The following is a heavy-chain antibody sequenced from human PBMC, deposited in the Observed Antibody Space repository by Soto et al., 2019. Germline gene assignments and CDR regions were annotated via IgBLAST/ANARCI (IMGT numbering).Heavy chain of an antibody. V-gene: IGHV4-34*01. CDR1: GGSFSGYY. CDR3: ARVGVVAATPFDY. Sequence: QVQLQQWGAGLLKPSETLSLTCAVYGGSFSGYYWSWIRQPPGKGLEWIGEINHSGSTNYNPSLKSRVTISVDTSKNQCSLKLSSVTAADTAVYYCARVGVVAATPFDYWGQGTLVTVSS. D-gene: IGHD2-15*01. CDR2: INHSGST. J-gene: IGHJ4*02.